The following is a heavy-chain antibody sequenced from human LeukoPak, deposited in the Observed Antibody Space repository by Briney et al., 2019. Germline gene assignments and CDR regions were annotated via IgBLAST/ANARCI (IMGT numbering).Heavy chain of an antibody. CDR3: ARHLGIGYFDY. J-gene: IGHJ4*02. CDR1: GGSITSSSYY. D-gene: IGHD1-26*01. Sequence: SETLSLTCSVSGGSITSSSYYWGWIRQPPEKGLEWIGSIYYTGGTYYSPSLKSRVTISVDTSKNQFSLKLSSVTAADTAVYYCARHLGIGYFDYWGQGTLVTVSS. CDR2: IYYTGGT. V-gene: IGHV4-39*01.